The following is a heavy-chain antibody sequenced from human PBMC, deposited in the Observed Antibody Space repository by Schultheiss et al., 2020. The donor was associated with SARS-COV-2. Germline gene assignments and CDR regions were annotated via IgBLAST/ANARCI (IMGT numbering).Heavy chain of an antibody. V-gene: IGHV5-10-1*01. CDR3: ARQALNWFDP. J-gene: IGHJ5*02. Sequence: GESLKISCKGSGFSFTSYWIGWVRQMPGKGLEWMGRIDPSDSYTNYSPSFHGHVTISAVKSISTAYLQWSSLKASDTAMYYCARQALNWFDPWGQGTLVTVSS. CDR2: IDPSDSYT. CDR1: GFSFTSYW.